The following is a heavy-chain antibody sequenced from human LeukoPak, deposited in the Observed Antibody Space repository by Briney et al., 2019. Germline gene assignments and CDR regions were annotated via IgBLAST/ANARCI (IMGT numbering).Heavy chain of an antibody. CDR3: ARRGSSGWYGPSFDY. Sequence: SETLSLTCAVYGGSFSGYYWSWLRQPPGKGLEWIGEINHSGSTNYNPSLKSRVTISVDTSKNQFSLKLSSVTAADTAVYYCARRGSSGWYGPSFDYWGQGTLVTVSS. CDR1: GGSFSGYY. V-gene: IGHV4-34*01. CDR2: INHSGST. D-gene: IGHD6-19*01. J-gene: IGHJ4*02.